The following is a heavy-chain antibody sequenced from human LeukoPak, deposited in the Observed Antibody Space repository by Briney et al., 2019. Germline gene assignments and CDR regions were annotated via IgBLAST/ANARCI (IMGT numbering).Heavy chain of an antibody. CDR1: GFTFSSYG. CDR2: ISYDGSNK. V-gene: IGHV3-30*19. CDR3: ARDVAMVRGVIPY. D-gene: IGHD3-10*01. Sequence: PGGSLRLSCAASGFTFSSYGMHWVRQAPGKGLEWVAVISYDGSNKYYADSVKGRFTISRDNSKNTLYLQMNSLRAEDTAVYYCARDVAMVRGVIPYWGQGTLVTVSS. J-gene: IGHJ4*02.